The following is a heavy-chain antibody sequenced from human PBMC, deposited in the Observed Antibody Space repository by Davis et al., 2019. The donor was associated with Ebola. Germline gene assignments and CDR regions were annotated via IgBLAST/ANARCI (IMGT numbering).Heavy chain of an antibody. J-gene: IGHJ6*02. CDR2: ISDSGSTT. D-gene: IGHD4-17*01. CDR3: ARELTVTTYYYYGMDV. Sequence: GGSLRLSCAASGFTFNKYEMNWVRQAPGKGLEWISYISDSGSTTYYTDSVKGRFTISRDNAKNSLYLQMNSLRAEDTAVYYCARELTVTTYYYYGMDVWGQGTTVTVSS. CDR1: GFTFNKYE. V-gene: IGHV3-48*03.